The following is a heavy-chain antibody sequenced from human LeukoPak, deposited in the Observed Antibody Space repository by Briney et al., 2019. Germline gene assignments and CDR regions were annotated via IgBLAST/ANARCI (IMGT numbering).Heavy chain of an antibody. CDR3: ARDAVLYDSSGYPGY. CDR2: IWYDGSNK. D-gene: IGHD3-22*01. CDR1: GFTFSSYG. J-gene: IGHJ4*02. V-gene: IGHV3-33*01. Sequence: GGSLRLSCAASGFTFSSYGMPWVRQAPGKGLEWVAVIWYDGSNKYYADSVKGRFTISRDNSKNTLYLQMNSLRAEDTAVYYCARDAVLYDSSGYPGYWGQGTLVTVSS.